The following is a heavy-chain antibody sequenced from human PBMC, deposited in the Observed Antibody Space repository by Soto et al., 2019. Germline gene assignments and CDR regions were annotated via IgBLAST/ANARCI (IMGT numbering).Heavy chain of an antibody. CDR2: ISSGASSTI. CDR1: GFTFSDYY. D-gene: IGHD3-9*01. CDR3: ARDSNDWNYVDY. J-gene: IGHJ4*02. V-gene: IGHV3-11*01. Sequence: QVQLVESGGGLVKPGGSLRLSCAASGFTFSDYYMSWIRQAPGKGLECVSYISSGASSTIYYADSVKGRFTISRDNAKNSLYLQMNSLTAEDTAVYYCARDSNDWNYVDYWGQGTLVTVSS.